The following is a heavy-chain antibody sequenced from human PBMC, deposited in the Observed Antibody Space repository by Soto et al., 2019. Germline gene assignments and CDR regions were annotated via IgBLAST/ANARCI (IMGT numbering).Heavy chain of an antibody. J-gene: IGHJ6*02. D-gene: IGHD3-22*01. Sequence: QVQLQESGPGLVKPSETLSLTCTVSGGSISSYYWSWIRQPPGKGLEWIGYIYYSGSTNYNPSLKSRVTISVDTSKNQFSLKLSSVTAADTAVYYCARQRYYYDSSGYGPWGDVWGQGTTVTVSS. V-gene: IGHV4-59*08. CDR1: GGSISSYY. CDR3: ARQRYYYDSSGYGPWGDV. CDR2: IYYSGST.